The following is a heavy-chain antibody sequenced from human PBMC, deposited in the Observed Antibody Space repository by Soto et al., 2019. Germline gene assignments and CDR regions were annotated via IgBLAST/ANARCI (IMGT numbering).Heavy chain of an antibody. CDR2: IYHSGST. CDR3: AREVSLGGQNSAYYYDNSGYYYDY. V-gene: IGHV4-38-2*02. D-gene: IGHD3-22*01. CDR1: GYSISSGYY. J-gene: IGHJ4*02. Sequence: SETLSLTCAVSGYSISSGYYWGWIRQPPGKGLEWIGSIYHSGSTYYNPSLKSRVTISVDTSKNQFSLKLSSVTAADTAVYYCAREVSLGGQNSAYYYDNSGYYYDYWGQGTLVTVSS.